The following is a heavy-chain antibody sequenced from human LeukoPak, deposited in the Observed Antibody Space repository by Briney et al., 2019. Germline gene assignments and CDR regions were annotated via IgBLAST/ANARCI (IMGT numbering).Heavy chain of an antibody. CDR1: GSTFSSYW. CDR2: IDTDGSST. Sequence: PGGSLRLSCAASGSTFSSYWMHWVRQAPGKGLVWVSDIDTDGSSTSYADSVKGRFTISRDNAKNTLYLQMNSLRAEDTAVYYCARGAVAGHDAFDIWGQGTMVTVSS. CDR3: ARGAVAGHDAFDI. D-gene: IGHD6-19*01. V-gene: IGHV3-74*01. J-gene: IGHJ3*02.